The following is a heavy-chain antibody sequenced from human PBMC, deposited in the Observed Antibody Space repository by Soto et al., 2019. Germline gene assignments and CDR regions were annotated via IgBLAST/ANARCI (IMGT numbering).Heavy chain of an antibody. V-gene: IGHV4-39*01. Sequence: SETLSLTCTVSGRTFSINADFWYLAWIRQPPGKGLEWIGSIDNGGNTYYNPPLKSRVIISADTSKNQFSLSLNSVTAADTAVYYCVKRSLLVAPNWGQGILVTVSS. CDR1: GRTFSINADF. CDR3: VKRSLLVAPN. J-gene: IGHJ4*02. D-gene: IGHD2-21*01. CDR2: IDNGGNT.